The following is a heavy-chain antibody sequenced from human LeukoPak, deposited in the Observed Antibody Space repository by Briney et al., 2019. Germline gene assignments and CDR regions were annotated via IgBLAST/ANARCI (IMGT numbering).Heavy chain of an antibody. D-gene: IGHD6-19*01. V-gene: IGHV1-18*01. CDR1: GYTFTSYG. J-gene: IGHJ1*01. CDR2: ISAYNGNT. CDR3: ARVVAVAGHFQH. Sequence: ASVKVSCKASGYTFTSYGISWVQQAPGQGLEWMGWISAYNGNTNYAQKLQGRVTMTTDTSTSTAYMELRSLRSDDTAVYYCARVVAVAGHFQHWGQGTLVTVSS.